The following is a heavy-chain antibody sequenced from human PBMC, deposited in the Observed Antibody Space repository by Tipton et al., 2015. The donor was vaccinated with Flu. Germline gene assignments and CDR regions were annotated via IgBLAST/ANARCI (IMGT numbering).Heavy chain of an antibody. J-gene: IGHJ4*02. D-gene: IGHD3-10*02. CDR3: ARLSYFDVVLKNFYFED. V-gene: IGHV4-4*07. CDR1: GVSDSSYY. CDR2: IYIGGST. Sequence: TLSLTCTVSGVSDSSYYCTWIRQSAGKGLEWIGRIYIGGSTRYNPSLEGRVTMTVDASTSQFSLNLASVTAADTAVYYCARLSYFDVVLKNFYFEDWGQGTLVTVSS.